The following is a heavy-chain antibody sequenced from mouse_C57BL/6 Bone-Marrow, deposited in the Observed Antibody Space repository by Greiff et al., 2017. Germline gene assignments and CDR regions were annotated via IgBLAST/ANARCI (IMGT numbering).Heavy chain of an antibody. Sequence: VQRVESGPGLVAPSQRLSFPCTVSGFSLPSYGVSWVSQPPGKGLEWLGVIWGDGSTNYPSALISRLSISKDNSKSQVFLKLNSLHTDDTSTYYCASITTVVGPWYFDVWGTGTTVTV. CDR1: GFSLPSYG. D-gene: IGHD1-1*01. V-gene: IGHV2-3*01. J-gene: IGHJ1*03. CDR2: IWGDGST. CDR3: ASITTVVGPWYFDV.